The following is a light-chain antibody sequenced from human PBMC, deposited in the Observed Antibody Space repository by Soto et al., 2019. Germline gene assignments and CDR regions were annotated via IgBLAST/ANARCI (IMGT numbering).Light chain of an antibody. J-gene: IGKJ1*01. CDR2: DAS. CDR3: QQYNSYSEA. V-gene: IGKV1-5*01. Sequence: DIQMPPSPSTLSASVGDRVPITGRASQSISSRLAWYQQKPGRAPKFLVYDASSLESGVPSRFSGSGSGTEFTLTISGLQPDDFATYYCQQYNSYSEAFGQGTKVDI. CDR1: QSISSR.